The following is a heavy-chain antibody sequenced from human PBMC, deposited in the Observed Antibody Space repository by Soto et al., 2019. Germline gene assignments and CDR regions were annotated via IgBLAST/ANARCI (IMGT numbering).Heavy chain of an antibody. CDR1: GDSVTRSNW. D-gene: IGHD6-19*01. Sequence: SETLSLTCAVSGDSVTRSNWWSWVRQSPGKGLEWIGEIYHSGNTKYNPSLKSRVIISVDKSRNQFSLTLTSVTAADTAVYYCATSGWSVDFYYYFGMDVWGQGTTVTSP. J-gene: IGHJ6*02. CDR2: IYHSGNT. V-gene: IGHV4-4*02. CDR3: ATSGWSVDFYYYFGMDV.